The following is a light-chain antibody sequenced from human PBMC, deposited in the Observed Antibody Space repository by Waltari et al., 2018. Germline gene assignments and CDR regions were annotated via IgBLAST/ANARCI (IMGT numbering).Light chain of an antibody. CDR1: NLGTKS. CDR2: HDG. CDR3: QVWDNDSDHVV. V-gene: IGLV3-21*03. J-gene: IGLJ2*01. Sequence: SYVLTQPPSVSVAPGKSARLTCEGNNLGTKSGHWYQQKPGQAPVLVVYHDGERPAGIPERVFGFNSGDTATLTISRAEAGDEADYYCQVWDNDSDHVVFGGGTKLTVL.